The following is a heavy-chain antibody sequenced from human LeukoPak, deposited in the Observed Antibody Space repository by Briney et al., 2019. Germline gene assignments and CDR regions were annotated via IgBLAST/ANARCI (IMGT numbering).Heavy chain of an antibody. D-gene: IGHD4-17*01. J-gene: IGHJ4*02. CDR2: INHSGST. Sequence: SETLSLTCAVYGGSFSGYYWSWIRQPPGKGLEWIGEINHSGSTNYNPSLKSRVTISVDTSKNQFSLKLSSVTAADTAVYYYARRAKSVTTGLQGLDYWGQGTLVTVSS. CDR3: ARRAKSVTTGLQGLDY. CDR1: GGSFSGYY. V-gene: IGHV4-34*01.